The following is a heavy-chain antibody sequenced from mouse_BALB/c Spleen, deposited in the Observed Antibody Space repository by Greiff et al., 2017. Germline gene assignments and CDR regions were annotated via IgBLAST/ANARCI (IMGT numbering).Heavy chain of an antibody. CDR2: ISNGGGST. D-gene: IGHD1-1*01. V-gene: IGHV5-12-2*01. CDR3: ARQYYYGSSWYFDV. Sequence: EVQGVESGGGLVQPGGSLKLSCAASGFTFSSYTMSWVRQTPEKRLEWVAYISNGGGSTYYPDTVKGRFTISRDNAKNTLYLQMSSLKSEDTAMYYCARQYYYGSSWYFDVWGAGTTVTVSS. CDR1: GFTFSSYT. J-gene: IGHJ1*01.